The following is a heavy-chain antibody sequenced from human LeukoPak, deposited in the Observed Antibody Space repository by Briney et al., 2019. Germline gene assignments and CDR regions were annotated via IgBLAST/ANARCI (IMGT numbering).Heavy chain of an antibody. CDR2: IFPGDSDA. J-gene: IGHJ4*02. CDR3: ARRGYSYDYFDD. CDR1: GYTFRDYW. D-gene: IGHD5-18*01. Sequence: GESLKISCKGSGYTFRDYWIGWVRQMLGKGLEWMGIIFPGDSDARYSPSFQGQVTISADKSISTAYLQWSSLKASDTAMYYCARRGYSYDYFDDWGQGTLVTVSS. V-gene: IGHV5-51*01.